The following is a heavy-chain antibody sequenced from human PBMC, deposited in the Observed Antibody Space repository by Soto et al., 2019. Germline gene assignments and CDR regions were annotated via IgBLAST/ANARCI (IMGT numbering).Heavy chain of an antibody. Sequence: VQLLESGGDLVQPGGSLRLSCVASGFILNNYAMSWVRQAPGKGLEWVSTIGGTDGDSDGVPWYEDSVKGRLTISRDSSANTLFLRMDNLRAEDSALYYCVKRGRNWGAFDFWGQGTTVVVSS. V-gene: IGHV3-23*01. J-gene: IGHJ3*01. D-gene: IGHD7-27*01. CDR3: VKRGRNWGAFDF. CDR2: IGGTDGDSDGVP. CDR1: GFILNNYA.